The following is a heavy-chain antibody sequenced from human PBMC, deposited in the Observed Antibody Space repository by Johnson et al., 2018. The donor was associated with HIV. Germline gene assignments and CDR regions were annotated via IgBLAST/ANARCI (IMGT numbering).Heavy chain of an antibody. J-gene: IGHJ3*02. CDR3: ARGRTLITGTTFLFPVDI. V-gene: IGHV3-23*04. D-gene: IGHD1-7*01. CDR2: ISGSGGNT. Sequence: MLLVESGGGVVQPGRSLRLSCAASGFTFSSYAMSWVRQAPGKGLEWVSAISGSGGNTYYADSVKGRFTISRDNSKNTLYLQMNSLRAEDTAVYYCARGRTLITGTTFLFPVDIWGQGTMVTVSS. CDR1: GFTFSSYA.